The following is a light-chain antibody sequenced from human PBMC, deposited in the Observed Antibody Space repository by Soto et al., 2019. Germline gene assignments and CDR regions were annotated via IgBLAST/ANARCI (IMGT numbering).Light chain of an antibody. J-gene: IGKJ3*01. CDR3: QHYGTSAL. V-gene: IGKV3-20*01. CDR1: QSVRDSY. Sequence: EIVLTQSPGTLSLSPGERATLSCRASQSVRDSYLAWYQQKPGQAPRLLIYASSRATGIPDRFSGSGSGTDFTLTISRLEPEDCAVYYGQHYGTSALFGPGTKVDI. CDR2: AS.